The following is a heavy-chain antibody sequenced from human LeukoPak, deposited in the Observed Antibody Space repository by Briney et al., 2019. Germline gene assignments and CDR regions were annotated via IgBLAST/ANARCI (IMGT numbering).Heavy chain of an antibody. CDR2: ISSSSSYI. Sequence: GGSLRLSCAASGFTFSSYSMNWVRQAPGKGLEWVSSISSSSSYIYYADSVKGRFTITRDNAKNSLYLQMNSLRAEDTAVYYCARGEHGSGSPGWGQGTLVTVSS. D-gene: IGHD3-10*01. CDR1: GFTFSSYS. V-gene: IGHV3-21*01. CDR3: ARGEHGSGSPG. J-gene: IGHJ4*02.